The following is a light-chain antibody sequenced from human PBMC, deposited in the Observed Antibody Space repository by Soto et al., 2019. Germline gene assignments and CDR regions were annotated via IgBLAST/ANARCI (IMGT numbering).Light chain of an antibody. CDR3: EHYGSSPRYT. V-gene: IGKV3-15*01. CDR1: QSVSSN. J-gene: IGKJ2*01. Sequence: EIVMTQSPATLYVSLGERATFSFRASQSVSSNLAWYQQKPGQAPRLLIYGASTRATGIPARFSGSGSGTEFTLTISSLQSEDFAVYYCEHYGSSPRYTFGQGTKLEIK. CDR2: GAS.